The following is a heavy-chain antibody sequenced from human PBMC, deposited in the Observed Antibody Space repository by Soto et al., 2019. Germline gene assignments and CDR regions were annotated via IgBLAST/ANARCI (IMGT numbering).Heavy chain of an antibody. CDR3: TTDFPTFAPQVDY. Sequence: EVHLVESGGGLIKHGGSLRLSCAASAFTFSNAWFNWVRQAPGKGLEWVGRIKSKYDCGTTDYAVPVKDIFNISKDDSKNTLYLQMNSLKTEDTGIYFCTTDFPTFAPQVDYGGQGTLVTVSS. CDR1: AFTFSNAW. D-gene: IGHD4-4*01. J-gene: IGHJ4*02. CDR2: IKSKYDCGTT. V-gene: IGHV3-15*07.